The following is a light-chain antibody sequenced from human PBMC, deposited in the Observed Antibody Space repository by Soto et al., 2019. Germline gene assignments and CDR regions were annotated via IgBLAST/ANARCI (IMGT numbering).Light chain of an antibody. J-gene: IGLJ3*02. CDR1: SSNIGNHY. Sequence: QSVLTQPTSVSTAPGQKVTISCSGSSSNIGNHYVSWYQQVPGTAPNLLIYDNNKRPSGVPDRFSGSNSGTSAALGSTGLQTGDEAEYYCGTWDTSLRTGWVFGGGTKLTVL. CDR3: GTWDTSLRTGWV. V-gene: IGLV1-51*01. CDR2: DNN.